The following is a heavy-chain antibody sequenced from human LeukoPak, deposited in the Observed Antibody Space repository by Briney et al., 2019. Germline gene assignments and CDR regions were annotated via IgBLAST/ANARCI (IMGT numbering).Heavy chain of an antibody. CDR1: GFTFSSYA. J-gene: IGHJ4*02. V-gene: IGHV3-48*04. CDR3: ARDRGAVAATWFDY. D-gene: IGHD6-19*01. Sequence: GGSLRLSCAASGFTFSSYAMTWVRQAPGKGLEWVSYISSSGSTIYYADSVKGRFTISRDNAKNSLYLQMDGLRAEDTAVYYCARDRGAVAATWFDYWGQGTLVTVSS. CDR2: ISSSGSTI.